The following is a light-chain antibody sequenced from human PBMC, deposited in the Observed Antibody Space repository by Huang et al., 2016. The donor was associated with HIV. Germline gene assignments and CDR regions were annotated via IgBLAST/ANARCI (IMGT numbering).Light chain of an antibody. Sequence: DIQMTQSPSSLSASVGDKVSITCRASQAISNSLVLYQQQPGKAPKLLLYGASRLESGVSSMFSGSGSGTDYTLTISSLQPEDFATYYCQQYFSTPRTFGQGTKVEIK. CDR2: GAS. CDR1: QAISNS. J-gene: IGKJ1*01. V-gene: IGKV1-NL1*01. CDR3: QQYFSTPRT.